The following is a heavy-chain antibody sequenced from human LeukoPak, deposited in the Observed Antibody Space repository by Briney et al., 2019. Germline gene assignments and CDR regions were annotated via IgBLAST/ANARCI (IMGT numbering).Heavy chain of an antibody. CDR1: GGSISTYY. CDR2: IYYSGST. CDR3: ARGGVATISY. Sequence: SETLSLTCTVSGGSISTYYWSWIRQPPGKGLEWIGYIYYSGSTNYSPSLKSRVTISVDTSKNQFSLKLSSVTAADTAVYYCARGGVATISYWGQGTLVTVSS. J-gene: IGHJ4*02. D-gene: IGHD5-24*01. V-gene: IGHV4-59*01.